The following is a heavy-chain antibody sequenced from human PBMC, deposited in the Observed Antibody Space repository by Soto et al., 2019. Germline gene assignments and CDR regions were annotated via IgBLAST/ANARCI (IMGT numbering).Heavy chain of an antibody. V-gene: IGHV4-59*08. J-gene: IGHJ4*01. CDR1: GSPISSYY. Sequence: SETLSLTCNVSGSPISSYYWGWFRQPPGQGLEWVGYIYYAGTTSYNPSLRSRVAISVDASKSQFSLDLRSVTAADTAVYYCARLGGRYQAFDYWGHGALVTVS. CDR2: IYYAGTT. D-gene: IGHD2-15*01. CDR3: ARLGGRYQAFDY.